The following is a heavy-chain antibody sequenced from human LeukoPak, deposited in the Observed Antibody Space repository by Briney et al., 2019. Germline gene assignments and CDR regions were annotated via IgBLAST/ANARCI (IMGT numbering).Heavy chain of an antibody. Sequence: PGGSLRLSCRASGFTFSSYAMIWVRQAPGKGLEWVSTISGSGGSTYYTDSVKGRFTISRDNSKNTLYLQMNSLTAEDTAVYYCGKDQSSQWLVAPADYWGQGILVTVSS. V-gene: IGHV3-23*01. CDR3: GKDQSSQWLVAPADY. CDR1: GFTFSSYA. CDR2: ISGSGGST. D-gene: IGHD6-19*01. J-gene: IGHJ4*02.